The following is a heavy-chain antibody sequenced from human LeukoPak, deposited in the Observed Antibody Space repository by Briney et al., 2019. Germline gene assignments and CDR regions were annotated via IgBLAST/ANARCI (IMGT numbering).Heavy chain of an antibody. CDR1: GYTFTSYG. Sequence: GASVKVSCKASGYTFTSYGISSVRQARGQGLEWMGWISAYNGNTNYAQKLQGRVTMTTDTSTSTAYMELRSLRSDDTAVYYCARGNLRYFDWLPQANWFDPWGQGTLVTVSS. V-gene: IGHV1-18*01. J-gene: IGHJ5*02. D-gene: IGHD3-9*01. CDR3: ARGNLRYFDWLPQANWFDP. CDR2: ISAYNGNT.